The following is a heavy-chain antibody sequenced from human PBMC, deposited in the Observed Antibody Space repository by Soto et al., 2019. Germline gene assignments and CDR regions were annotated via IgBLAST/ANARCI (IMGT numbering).Heavy chain of an antibody. D-gene: IGHD1-26*01. CDR1: GFTFSTYG. J-gene: IGHJ1*01. CDR3: AEDQGCRGSYYWRAEYVQH. V-gene: IGHV3-30*18. CDR2: ISYDGGNE. Sequence: QVQLVESGGGVVQPGRSLRLSCAASGFTFSTYGMHWVRQAPGKGLEWVAVISYDGGNENYADSVKGRFTISRDNSKNSLYLQMNRLRVEDTAVYYCAEDQGCRGSYYWRAEYVQHWGQGTLVTVSS.